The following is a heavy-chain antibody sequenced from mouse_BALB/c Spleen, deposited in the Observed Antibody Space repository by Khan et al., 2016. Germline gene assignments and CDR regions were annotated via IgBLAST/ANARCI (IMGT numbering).Heavy chain of an antibody. CDR3: VRGTTAHYYAVYY. CDR1: GYTFTDYD. CDR2: ISTYYVGA. Sequence: GQLQPAGAELVRPGVSVKISCKGSGYTFTDYDMHWVKQSHAKSLEWIGIISTYYVGATYNQKFKDKAKMTVDKSSNTAYLGLHRLTTEDAASYYCVRGTTAHYYAVYYWGEGTAVTVSS. J-gene: IGHJ4*01. D-gene: IGHD1-1*01. V-gene: IGHV1S137*01.